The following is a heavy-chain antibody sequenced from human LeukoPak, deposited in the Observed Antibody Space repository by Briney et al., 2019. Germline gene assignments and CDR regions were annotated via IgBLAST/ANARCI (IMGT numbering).Heavy chain of an antibody. CDR3: ARDSSGWDSDY. J-gene: IGHJ4*02. D-gene: IGHD6-19*01. Sequence: ASVKVSCKASGYTFTGYYMHWVRQAPGQGLGWMGRINPNSGGTNYAQKFQGRVTMTRDTSISTAYMELSRLRSDDTAVYYCARDSSGWDSDYWGQGTLVTVSS. CDR2: INPNSGGT. CDR1: GYTFTGYY. V-gene: IGHV1-2*06.